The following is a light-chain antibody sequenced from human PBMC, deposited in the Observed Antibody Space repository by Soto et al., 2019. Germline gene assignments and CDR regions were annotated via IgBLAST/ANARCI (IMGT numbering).Light chain of an antibody. J-gene: IGKJ1*01. CDR1: QGVTTN. V-gene: IGKV3-15*01. CDR3: QQYNKWPPT. Sequence: EIVMTQSPDTLSVSPGERATLTCRAGQGVTTNFAWYQQKSGQSPRLLIYDVSIRATGVPARFSATGSETDFTLTISGLQSGDFAVYHCQQYNKWPPTFGQGTKVDIK. CDR2: DVS.